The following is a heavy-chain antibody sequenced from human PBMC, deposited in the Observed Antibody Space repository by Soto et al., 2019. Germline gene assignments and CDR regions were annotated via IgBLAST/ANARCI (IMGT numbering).Heavy chain of an antibody. V-gene: IGHV4-39*06. Sequence: PSETLSLTCTVSGGSLSPYYWDWIRQSPGKGLEWIGSIYETGRTNHNPLLKSRVTMPVDTSRNQFPLKLSSVIAADTAGYYCARAKRGYSYGFGLDPWGQGTLVTVSS. CDR1: GGSLSPYY. CDR3: ARAKRGYSYGFGLDP. CDR2: IYETGRT. D-gene: IGHD5-18*01. J-gene: IGHJ5*02.